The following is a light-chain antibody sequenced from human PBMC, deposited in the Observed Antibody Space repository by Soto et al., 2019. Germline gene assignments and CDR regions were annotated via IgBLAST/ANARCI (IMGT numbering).Light chain of an antibody. Sequence: DIQMTQSPYSLSASVGDRVTITCRASQSISSHLNWYQQRPGKAPNLLIYAASSLQSGVPSRFSGSGSGTDFTLTISSLQPEDFATYYCQQTYNTPRTFGQGTKVEIK. CDR2: AAS. CDR3: QQTYNTPRT. J-gene: IGKJ1*01. V-gene: IGKV1-39*01. CDR1: QSISSH.